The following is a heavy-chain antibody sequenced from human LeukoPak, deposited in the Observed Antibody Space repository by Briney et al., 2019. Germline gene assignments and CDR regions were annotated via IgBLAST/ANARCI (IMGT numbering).Heavy chain of an antibody. D-gene: IGHD5-12*01. V-gene: IGHV1-8*01. J-gene: IGHJ4*02. CDR3: ARAKDIAGGPDY. CDR2: MNPNSGNT. Sequence: ASVKVSCKASGYTFTSYDINWVRQATGQGLEWMGRMNPNSGNTGYAQKFQGRVTMTRNTSISTAYMELSSLRSEDTAVYYCARAKDIAGGPDYWGQGTLVTVSS. CDR1: GYTFTSYD.